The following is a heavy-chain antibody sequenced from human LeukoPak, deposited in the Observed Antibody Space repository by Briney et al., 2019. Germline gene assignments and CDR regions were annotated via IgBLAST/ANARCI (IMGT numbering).Heavy chain of an antibody. CDR2: IYPADSDT. Sequence: GESLKISCQGSGYSFPNYWIGWARQMPGQGLEWMGIIYPADSDTRYSPSFQGQVTISADKSINTAYLQWTSLKASDTAMYYCARRKGGGYNSPFDYWGQGTLVTVSS. D-gene: IGHD5-24*01. J-gene: IGHJ4*02. V-gene: IGHV5-51*01. CDR1: GYSFPNYW. CDR3: ARRKGGGYNSPFDY.